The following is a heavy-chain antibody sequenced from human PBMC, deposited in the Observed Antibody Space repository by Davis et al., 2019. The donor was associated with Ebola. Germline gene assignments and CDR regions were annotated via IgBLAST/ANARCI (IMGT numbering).Heavy chain of an antibody. CDR1: GYTFTGYY. Sequence: ASVTVSCKASGYTFTGYYMHWVRQAPGQGLEWMGWINPNSGYTNYAQKFQGRVTLTRDTSISTAYMELTRLRSGDTAVYYCARTIAAAATTENRFDLWGQGTLVTVSS. D-gene: IGHD6-13*01. J-gene: IGHJ5*02. CDR2: INPNSGYT. V-gene: IGHV1-2*02. CDR3: ARTIAAAATTENRFDL.